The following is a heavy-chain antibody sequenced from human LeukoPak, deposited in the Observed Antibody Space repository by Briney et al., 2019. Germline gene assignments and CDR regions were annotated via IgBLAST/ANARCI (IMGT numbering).Heavy chain of an antibody. CDR2: ISYDGSNT. J-gene: IGHJ4*02. V-gene: IGHV3-30*04. CDR3: ASSHYAILTGYYRTFSPPDN. CDR1: GFTFSSNA. D-gene: IGHD3-9*01. Sequence: GRSLRLSCAASGFTFSSNAMHWVRQAPGKGLDWMAVISYDGSNTYYADSVKGRFTISRDNSKNTLYLQMNSLRAEDTAVYYCASSHYAILTGYYRTFSPPDNWGQGTLVTVSS.